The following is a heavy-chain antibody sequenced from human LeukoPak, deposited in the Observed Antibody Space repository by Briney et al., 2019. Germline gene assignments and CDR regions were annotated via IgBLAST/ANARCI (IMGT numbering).Heavy chain of an antibody. CDR1: GYIFTNYG. Sequence: ASVKVSCKASGYIFTNYGVSWVRQAPGQGLEWMAWISGYNTYTTYAQKFQGRVTVTTDTSTSTAYMELRSLRSDDTAVYYCARYYYDSSGYPRRLSYFDYWGQGTLVTVSS. CDR3: ARYYYDSSGYPRRLSYFDY. D-gene: IGHD3-22*01. J-gene: IGHJ4*02. V-gene: IGHV1-18*01. CDR2: ISGYNTYT.